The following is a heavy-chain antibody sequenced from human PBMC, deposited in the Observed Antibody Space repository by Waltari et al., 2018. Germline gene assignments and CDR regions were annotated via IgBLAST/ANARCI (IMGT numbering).Heavy chain of an antibody. CDR3: ARRAVLRFLEWLSIGYYYYGMDV. CDR2: MNPNSGNT. D-gene: IGHD3-3*01. Sequence: QVQLVQSGAEVKKPGASVKVSCKASGYTFTSYDINWVRQATGQGLEWMGWMNPNSGNTGYAQKFQGRVTMTRNTSISTAYMELSSLRSEDTAVYYCARRAVLRFLEWLSIGYYYYGMDVWGQGTTVTVSS. J-gene: IGHJ6*02. CDR1: GYTFTSYD. V-gene: IGHV1-8*01.